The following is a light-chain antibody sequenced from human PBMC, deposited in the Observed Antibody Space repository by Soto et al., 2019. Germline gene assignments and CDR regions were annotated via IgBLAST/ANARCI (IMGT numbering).Light chain of an antibody. CDR1: QSVSSSY. V-gene: IGKV3-20*01. CDR3: QQYGSAPTT. J-gene: IGKJ2*01. CDR2: GAS. Sequence: EIVLTQSPGTLSLSPGERATLSCRASQSVSSSYLAWYQQKPGQAPSLLIFGASSRATGIPDRFSGSGSGTDFTLSISGLEPEDFAVYYCQQYGSAPTTFGQGTKLDIK.